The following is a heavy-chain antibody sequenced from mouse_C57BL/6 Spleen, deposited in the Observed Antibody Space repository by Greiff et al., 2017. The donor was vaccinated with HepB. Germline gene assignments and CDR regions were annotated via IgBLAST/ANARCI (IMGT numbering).Heavy chain of an antibody. CDR1: GYTFTSYW. CDR2: IEPSDSYT. J-gene: IGHJ4*01. V-gene: IGHV1-50*01. D-gene: IGHD2-3*01. CDR3: ARCSDGYYPMDY. Sequence: QVQLQQSGAELVKPGASVKLSCKASGYTFTSYWMQWVKQRPGQGLEWIGEIEPSDSYTNYNQKFKGKATLTVDTSSSTAYMQLSSLTSEDSAVYYCARCSDGYYPMDYWGQGTSVTVSS.